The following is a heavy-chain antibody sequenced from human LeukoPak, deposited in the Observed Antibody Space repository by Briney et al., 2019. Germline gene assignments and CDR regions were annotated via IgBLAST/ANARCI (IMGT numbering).Heavy chain of an antibody. V-gene: IGHV3-23*01. CDR2: ISGSGGGDST. J-gene: IGHJ4*02. Sequence: PGGSLRLSCAASGFTFSIYAMSWVRQAPGKGLEWVSSISGSGGGDSTYYADSVKGRFTVSRDNSKNTLYLQMNSLRAEDTAVYYCAKYVGGQRGGVSYFDYWGQGTLVTVSS. CDR3: AKYVGGQRGGVSYFDY. CDR1: GFTFSIYA. D-gene: IGHD3-3*01.